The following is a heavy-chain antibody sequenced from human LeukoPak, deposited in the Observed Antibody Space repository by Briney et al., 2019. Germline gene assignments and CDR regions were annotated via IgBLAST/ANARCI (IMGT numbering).Heavy chain of an antibody. D-gene: IGHD5-18*01. V-gene: IGHV4-39*01. CDR2: IYSSGST. CDR1: AGSISSSSYY. J-gene: IGHJ6*03. CDR3: ARGYNYGSGRVYYYSYMDV. Sequence: SSETLSLTCTVSAGSISSSSYYWGWIRQPPGKGLEWIGIIYSSGSTYYSPSLKSRVTISVDTSKNQFSLKLSSVTAADTAVYYCARGYNYGSGRVYYYSYMDVWGKGTTVTVCS.